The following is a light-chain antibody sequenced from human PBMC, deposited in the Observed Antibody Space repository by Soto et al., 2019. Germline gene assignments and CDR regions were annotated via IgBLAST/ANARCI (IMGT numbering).Light chain of an antibody. J-gene: IGKJ1*01. CDR1: QSVSTN. V-gene: IGKV3-15*01. Sequence: EIVITQSPAALSVTPGERATLSCRASQSVSTNLAWYQQKPGQAPRLLISGASTRATGIPATFSGSGSGTNFTLTISSLQSEDFAVYHCQQYNNWPPWTFGQGTKVDIK. CDR2: GAS. CDR3: QQYNNWPPWT.